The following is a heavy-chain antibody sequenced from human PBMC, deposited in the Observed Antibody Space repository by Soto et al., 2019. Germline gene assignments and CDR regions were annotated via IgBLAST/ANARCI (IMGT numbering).Heavy chain of an antibody. J-gene: IGHJ5*02. CDR1: GGTFSSYA. CDR2: IIPIFGTA. D-gene: IGHD6-13*01. V-gene: IGHV1-69*05. CDR3: ARDRQQLNWFDP. Sequence: SVKVSCKASGGTFSSYAISWVRQAPGQGLEWMGGIIPIFGTANYAQKFQGRVTITRDTSASTAYMELSSLRSEDTAVYYFARDRQQLNWFDPSGQGTLVTVSS.